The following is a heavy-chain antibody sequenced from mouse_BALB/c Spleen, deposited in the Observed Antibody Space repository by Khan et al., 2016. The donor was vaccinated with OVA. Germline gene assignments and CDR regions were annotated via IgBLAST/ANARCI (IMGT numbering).Heavy chain of an antibody. J-gene: IGHJ4*01. CDR3: ARSRWLLPAMDY. CDR1: GYTFTNSG. Sequence: QIQLVQSGPELKKPGETVKISCKASGYTFTNSGMNWVKQAPGKGLKWMGWINTNTGEPTYAEEFKGRFAFSLETSASTAYLQINNLKIEDTATYFCARSRWLLPAMDYWGQGTSVTVSS. V-gene: IGHV9-3*02. D-gene: IGHD2-3*01. CDR2: INTNTGEP.